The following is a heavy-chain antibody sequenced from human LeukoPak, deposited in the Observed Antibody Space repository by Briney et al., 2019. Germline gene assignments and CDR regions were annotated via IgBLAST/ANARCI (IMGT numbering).Heavy chain of an antibody. V-gene: IGHV4-59*01. CDR2: IYYSGST. CDR3: ARSPVLRYFDWLLFDY. J-gene: IGHJ4*02. D-gene: IGHD3-9*01. Sequence: PSETLSLTCTVSGGSISSCYWSWIRQPPGKGLEWIGYIYYSGSTNYNPSLKSRVTISVDTSKNQFSLKLSSVTAADTAVYYCARSPVLRYFDWLLFDYWGQGTLVTVSS. CDR1: GGSISSCY.